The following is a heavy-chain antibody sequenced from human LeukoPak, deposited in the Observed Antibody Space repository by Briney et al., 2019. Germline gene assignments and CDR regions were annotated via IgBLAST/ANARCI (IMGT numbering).Heavy chain of an antibody. D-gene: IGHD1-26*01. CDR3: AREEGSGTTGNYFDY. J-gene: IGHJ4*01. Sequence: GGSLRLSCAASAFTFSDSWMTWVRQAPGKGLEWVASIKQDGSEKYYVDSVKGRFTISRDNAKNSLYLQLNSLRAEDTAVYYCAREEGSGTTGNYFDYWGHGTLVTVSS. CDR2: IKQDGSEK. V-gene: IGHV3-7*01. CDR1: AFTFSDSW.